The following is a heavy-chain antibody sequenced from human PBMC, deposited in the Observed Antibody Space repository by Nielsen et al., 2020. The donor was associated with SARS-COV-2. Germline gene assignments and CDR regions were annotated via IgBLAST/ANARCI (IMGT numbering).Heavy chain of an antibody. V-gene: IGHV4-59*01. CDR2: IYYSGST. J-gene: IGHJ6*03. D-gene: IGHD4-11*01. CDR3: ARQNYSNYARSYYYYYYMDV. CDR1: GFTFDDYA. Sequence: ESLKISCAASGFTFDDYAMHWVRQPPGKGLEWIGYIYYSGSTNYNPSLKSRVTISVDTSKNQFSLKLSSVTAADTAVYYCARQNYSNYARSYYYYYYMDVWGKGTTVTVSS.